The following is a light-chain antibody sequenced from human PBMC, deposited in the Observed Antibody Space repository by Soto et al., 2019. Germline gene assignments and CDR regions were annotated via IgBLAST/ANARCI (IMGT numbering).Light chain of an antibody. CDR2: GAS. CDR1: QSVSSSY. Sequence: EIVWAQSLCTLSLSPGERATISCRASQSVSSSYLAWYQQKPGQAHRLVIYGASTRATGVPARCTGSGSGTEFTLTISSLQSEDFAVYYCQQYKYWPPWTFGQGTKVDIK. V-gene: IGKV3-15*01. J-gene: IGKJ1*01. CDR3: QQYKYWPPWT.